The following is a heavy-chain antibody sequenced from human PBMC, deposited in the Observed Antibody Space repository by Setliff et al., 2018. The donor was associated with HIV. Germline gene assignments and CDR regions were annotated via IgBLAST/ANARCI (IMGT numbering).Heavy chain of an antibody. Sequence: ASVKDSCKASGYTFTAYYIHWVRQAPGQGLEWMGWINSNNGGTKYAQNFQGRVTMTRDMSITTAYMELSRLISDDTAVYYCAREERYYDGKGALDYWGQGTLVTVTS. J-gene: IGHJ4*02. CDR1: GYTFTAYY. CDR3: AREERYYDGKGALDY. CDR2: INSNNGGT. V-gene: IGHV1-2*02. D-gene: IGHD3-22*01.